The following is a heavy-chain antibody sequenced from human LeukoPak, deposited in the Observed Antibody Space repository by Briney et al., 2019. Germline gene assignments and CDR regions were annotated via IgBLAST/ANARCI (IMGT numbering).Heavy chain of an antibody. J-gene: IGHJ4*02. D-gene: IGHD3-3*01. V-gene: IGHV1-18*01. CDR3: ARETNHYDFWSGHRGDFDY. CDR2: ISAYNGNT. CDR1: GYTFTSYG. Sequence: ASVKVSWKASGYTFTSYGISWVRQAPGQGLEWMGWISAYNGNTNYAQKLQGRVTMTTDTSTSTAYMELRSLRSDDTAVYYCARETNHYDFWSGHRGDFDYWGQGTLVTVSS.